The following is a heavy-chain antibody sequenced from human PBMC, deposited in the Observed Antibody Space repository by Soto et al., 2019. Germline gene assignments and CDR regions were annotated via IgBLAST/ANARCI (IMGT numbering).Heavy chain of an antibody. J-gene: IGHJ6*02. CDR1: GFTFISYG. Sequence: GGSVRLSCADSGFTFISYGMHWVRQAPGKGLEWVAVISYDGSNKYYADSVKGRFTISRDNSKNTLYLQMNSLRAEDTAVYYCAKDPHPYYYDSSGYYVGDYYYGMDVWGQGTTVTVSS. D-gene: IGHD3-22*01. CDR2: ISYDGSNK. CDR3: AKDPHPYYYDSSGYYVGDYYYGMDV. V-gene: IGHV3-30*18.